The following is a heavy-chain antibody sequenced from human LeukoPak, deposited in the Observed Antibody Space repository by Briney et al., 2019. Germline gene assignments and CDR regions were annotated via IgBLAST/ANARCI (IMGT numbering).Heavy chain of an antibody. CDR1: GFTFTSYG. J-gene: IGHJ4*02. CDR2: IKHDGTEE. D-gene: IGHD1-1*01. Sequence: PGGSLRLSRAPSGFTFTSYGMVWVRQAPGKGLEWVANIKHDGTEEYYVDSLKGRFTISRDNAKNSLYLQMNSLRAEDTAVYYCTRHIDWKFDYWGQGTLVTVSS. V-gene: IGHV3-7*01. CDR3: TRHIDWKFDY.